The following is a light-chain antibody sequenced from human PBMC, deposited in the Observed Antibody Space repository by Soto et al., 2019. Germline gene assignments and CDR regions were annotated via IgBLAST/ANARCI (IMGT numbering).Light chain of an antibody. CDR1: SGHSTYA. CDR3: QTWGSGTHVV. CDR2: VNSDGSH. J-gene: IGLJ2*01. Sequence: QPVLTQSPSASASLGPSVKLTCTLSSGHSTYAIAWHQKQPEQGPRSLMKVNSDGSHRKGDGIPDRFSGSSSGAARYLTIASHQSEDEADYYSQTWGSGTHVVFGGGTKLTVL. V-gene: IGLV4-69*01.